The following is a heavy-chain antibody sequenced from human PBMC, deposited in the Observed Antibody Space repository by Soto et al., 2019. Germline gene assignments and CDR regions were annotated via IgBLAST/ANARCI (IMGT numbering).Heavy chain of an antibody. D-gene: IGHD6-6*01. CDR2: ISVYNGNT. J-gene: IGHJ6*02. V-gene: IGHV1-18*04. CDR1: GYTFSSYG. Sequence: QVQLVQSGAEVKKPGASVKVSCKASGYTFSSYGISWVRQAPGQGLEWMGWISVYNGNTNDAQKLQGRVTMTTDTSTSTAYMELRFLGSDYTTVYYRARETWNVAVRAAYYGLDVWGRGSTDIVSS. CDR3: ARETWNVAVRAAYYGLDV.